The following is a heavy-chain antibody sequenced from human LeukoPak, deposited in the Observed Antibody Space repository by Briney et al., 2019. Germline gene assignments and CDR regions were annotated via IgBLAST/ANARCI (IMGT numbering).Heavy chain of an antibody. CDR3: ASLGCSSTSCQYYYYMDV. CDR2: IIPIFGTA. Sequence: SVKVSCKASGGTFTSYAISWVRQAPGQGLEWMGGIIPIFGTANYAQKFQGRVTITADESTSTAYMELSSLRSEDTAVYYCASLGCSSTSCQYYYYMDVWGKGTTVTVSS. D-gene: IGHD2-2*01. V-gene: IGHV1-69*13. CDR1: GGTFTSYA. J-gene: IGHJ6*03.